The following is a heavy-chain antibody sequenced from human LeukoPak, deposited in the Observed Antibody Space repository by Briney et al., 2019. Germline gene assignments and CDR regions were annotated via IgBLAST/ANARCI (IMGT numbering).Heavy chain of an antibody. CDR2: ISAYNGNT. CDR1: GYTFTSYG. V-gene: IGHV1-18*01. Sequence: ASVKVSCTASGYTFTSYGISWGRQAPGQGLERMGWISAYNGNTNYAQNLQGRVTMTTETSTSTAYMDLRSLRSDDTAVYYCARPLYYDRTGYHQYYFDHWGQGTLVTVSS. CDR3: ARPLYYDRTGYHQYYFDH. J-gene: IGHJ4*02. D-gene: IGHD3-22*01.